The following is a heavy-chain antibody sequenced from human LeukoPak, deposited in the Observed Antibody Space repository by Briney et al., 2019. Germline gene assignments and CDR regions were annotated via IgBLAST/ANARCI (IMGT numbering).Heavy chain of an antibody. CDR2: IYYSGST. D-gene: IGHD1-26*01. V-gene: IGHV4-59*08. J-gene: IGHJ4*01. Sequence: PSETLSLTCTVSGGSISSYYWSWIRQPPGKGLEWIGYIYYSGSTNYNPSLKSRVTISLDTSKSQLSLNLSSVTAADTAVYYCARHGSGSLIDYWGHGTLVTVSS. CDR3: ARHGSGSLIDY. CDR1: GGSISSYY.